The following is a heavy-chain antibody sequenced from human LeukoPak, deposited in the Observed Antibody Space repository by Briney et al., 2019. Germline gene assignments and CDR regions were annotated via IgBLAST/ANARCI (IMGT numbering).Heavy chain of an antibody. D-gene: IGHD2-2*01. J-gene: IGHJ5*02. CDR1: GGSISSGDYY. V-gene: IGHV4-30-4*01. CDR3: ARERTYQLLGFDP. Sequence: SETLSLTCTVSGGSISSGDYYWSWIRQPPGKGLEWIGYIYYSGSTYYNPSLKSRVTISVDTSKNQFSLKLSSVTAADTAVYYCARERTYQLLGFDPWDQGTLVTVSS. CDR2: IYYSGST.